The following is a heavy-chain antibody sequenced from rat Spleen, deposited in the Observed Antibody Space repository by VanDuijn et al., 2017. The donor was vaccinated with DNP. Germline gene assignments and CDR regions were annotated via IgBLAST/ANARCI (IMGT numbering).Heavy chain of an antibody. CDR3: TRENYGYAMDA. D-gene: IGHD1-11*01. Sequence: QVQLKESGPGLVQPSQTLSLTCTVAGFSLTGYNVHWVRQPPGKGLEWIASMSSGGSTYYNSALKSRLSISRDTSKSQVFLKMNSLQTEDTAIYFCTRENYGYAMDAWGQGTSVTVSS. V-gene: IGHV2-6*01. CDR1: GFSLTGYN. J-gene: IGHJ4*01. CDR2: MSSGGST.